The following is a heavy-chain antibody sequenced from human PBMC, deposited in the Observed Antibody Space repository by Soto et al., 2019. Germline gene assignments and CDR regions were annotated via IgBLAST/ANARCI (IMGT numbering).Heavy chain of an antibody. CDR3: ARAPYSSGWLFDY. CDR1: GFTFSSYW. J-gene: IGHJ4*02. D-gene: IGHD6-19*01. V-gene: IGHV3-7*01. Sequence: GGSLRLSCAASGFTFSSYWMSWVRQAPGKGLEWVANIKQDGSEKYYVDSVKGRFTISRDNAKNSLYLQMNSLRAEDTAVYYCARAPYSSGWLFDYWGQGTLVTVSS. CDR2: IKQDGSEK.